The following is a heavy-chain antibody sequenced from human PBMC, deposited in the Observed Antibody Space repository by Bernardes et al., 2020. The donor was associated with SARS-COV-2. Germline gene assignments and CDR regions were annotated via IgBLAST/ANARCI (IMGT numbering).Heavy chain of an antibody. J-gene: IGHJ6*02. CDR3: ARALGQYGDYVSFDRDV. Sequence: SVKVSCKPSLCTFSSYAICRVRQPPGHRLEWMGGSMPISGTANYAQKFQGRSTITADESTSTAYMELSSLRSEDTAVYYCARALGQYGDYVSFDRDVWGQGTTVTVSS. V-gene: IGHV1-69*13. CDR1: LCTFSSYA. CDR2: SMPISGTA. D-gene: IGHD4-17*01.